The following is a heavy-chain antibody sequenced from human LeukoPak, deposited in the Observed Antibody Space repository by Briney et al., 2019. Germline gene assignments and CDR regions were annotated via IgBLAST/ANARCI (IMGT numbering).Heavy chain of an antibody. J-gene: IGHJ5*02. CDR2: INRSGST. D-gene: IGHD2-2*01. Sequence: SETLSLTCAVYGGSFSGYYWSWIREPPGKGLEWIGEINRSGSTNYNPSLKSRVTISVATSRNQFSLKLRSVTAADTAVYYCATDPGGYCSSTNCYGEAPWGQGTLVTVSS. V-gene: IGHV4-34*01. CDR3: ATDPGGYCSSTNCYGEAP. CDR1: GGSFSGYY.